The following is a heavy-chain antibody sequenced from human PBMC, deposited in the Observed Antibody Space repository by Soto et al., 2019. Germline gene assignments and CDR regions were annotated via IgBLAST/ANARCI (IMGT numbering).Heavy chain of an antibody. V-gene: IGHV1-2*02. CDR1: GYTFTDYY. CDR2: FNPKTGGP. J-gene: IGHJ4*02. D-gene: IGHD3-16*01. Sequence: ASVKVSCKASGYTFTDYYIHWVRQAPGQGLEWRGWFNPKTGGPNYAPKFQGRVTMTRDTSLSTTYMELTSLTSVDTAVYYCAREHAGFGDYWGPGTLVTVSS. CDR3: AREHAGFGDY.